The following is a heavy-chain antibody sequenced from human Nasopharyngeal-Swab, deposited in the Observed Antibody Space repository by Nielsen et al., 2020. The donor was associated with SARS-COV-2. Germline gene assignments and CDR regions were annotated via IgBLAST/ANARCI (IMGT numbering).Heavy chain of an antibody. D-gene: IGHD3-22*01. Sequence: RQAPGKALEWLAHIFSNDEKSYSTSLKSRLTISKDTSKSQVVLTMTNMDPVDTATYYCARIGFDSSGYYSAFDIWGQGTMVTVSS. V-gene: IGHV2-26*01. J-gene: IGHJ3*02. CDR3: ARIGFDSSGYYSAFDI. CDR2: IFSNDEK.